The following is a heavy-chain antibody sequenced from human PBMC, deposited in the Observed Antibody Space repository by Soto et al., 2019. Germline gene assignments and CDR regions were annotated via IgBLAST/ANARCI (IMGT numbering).Heavy chain of an antibody. Sequence: GGSLRLSCAASGFTFSSYSMNWVRQAPGKGLEWVSSISSSSSYIYYAGSVKGRFTISRDNAKNSLYLQMNSLRAEDTAVYYCARDLEYSSSPMSYDYWGQGTLVTVSS. CDR3: ARDLEYSSSPMSYDY. D-gene: IGHD6-6*01. J-gene: IGHJ4*02. CDR1: GFTFSSYS. CDR2: ISSSSSYI. V-gene: IGHV3-21*01.